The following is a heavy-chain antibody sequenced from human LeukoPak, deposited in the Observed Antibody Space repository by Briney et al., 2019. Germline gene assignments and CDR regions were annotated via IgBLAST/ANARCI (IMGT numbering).Heavy chain of an antibody. V-gene: IGHV4-61*02. D-gene: IGHD3-10*01. J-gene: IGHJ4*02. Sequence: PSETLSLTCTVSGGSISSSSYYWSWIRQPAGKGLEWIGRIYTSGSTNYNPSLKSRVTISVDTSKNQFSLKLSSVTAADTAVYYCRDGSGRYWGQGTLVAVSS. CDR1: GGSISSSSYY. CDR3: RDGSGRY. CDR2: IYTSGST.